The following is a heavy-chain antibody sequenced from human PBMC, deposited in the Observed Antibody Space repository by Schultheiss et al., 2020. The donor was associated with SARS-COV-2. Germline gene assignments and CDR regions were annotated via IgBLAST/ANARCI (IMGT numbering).Heavy chain of an antibody. CDR2: IYSGGST. V-gene: IGHV3-53*01. CDR1: GFTVSSNY. CDR3: ARVRSGTDAFDI. D-gene: IGHD3-10*01. J-gene: IGHJ3*02. Sequence: GGSLRLSCAASGFTVSSNYMSWVRQAPGKGLEWVSVIYSGGSTYYADSVKGRFTISRDISKNTLYLQMNSLRAEDTAVYYCARVRSGTDAFDIWGQGTMVTVSS.